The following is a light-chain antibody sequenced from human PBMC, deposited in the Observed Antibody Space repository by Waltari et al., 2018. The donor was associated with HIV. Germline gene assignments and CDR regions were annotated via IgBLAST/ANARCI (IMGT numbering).Light chain of an antibody. V-gene: IGLV2-23*01. CDR2: EGS. J-gene: IGLJ3*02. CDR3: CSYAGSSTSWV. Sequence: QSALTQPASVSGSPGQSITISCTGTSSDVGIYNLVSWYQQHPGKAPKLMIYEGSKRPSGVSNRFSGSKSGNTASLTISGLQAEDEADYYCCSYAGSSTSWVFGGGTKLTVL. CDR1: SSDVGIYNL.